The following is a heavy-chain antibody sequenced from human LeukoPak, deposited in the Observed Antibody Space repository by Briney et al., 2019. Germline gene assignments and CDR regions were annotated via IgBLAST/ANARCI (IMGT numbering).Heavy chain of an antibody. Sequence: GGSLRLSCAASGFTFNDYAMYWVRQSPGRGLEWVALIRDDGSDTHHADSVKGRFTISRDNSKNTVFLRMNSLRGEDSAIYYCAKSDGHGTGYGFHIWGQGTMVTVSS. CDR3: AKSDGHGTGYGFHI. J-gene: IGHJ3*02. CDR1: GFTFNDYA. CDR2: IRDDGSDT. V-gene: IGHV3-30*02. D-gene: IGHD6-19*01.